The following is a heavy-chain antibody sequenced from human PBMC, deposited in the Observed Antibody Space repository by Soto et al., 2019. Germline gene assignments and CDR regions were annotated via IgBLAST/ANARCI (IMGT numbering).Heavy chain of an antibody. CDR2: IIPINGKT. Sequence: ASVKVSCKASGYTFTSYGISWVRQAPGQGLEWMGRIIPINGKTNYAQKFQGRVTITTDKSTSTAYMELSSLRSEDTAVYYCARGPQPHYYYYMDVWGKGTTVTVSS. V-gene: IGHV1-18*01. CDR1: GYTFTSYG. CDR3: ARGPQPHYYYYMDV. J-gene: IGHJ6*03.